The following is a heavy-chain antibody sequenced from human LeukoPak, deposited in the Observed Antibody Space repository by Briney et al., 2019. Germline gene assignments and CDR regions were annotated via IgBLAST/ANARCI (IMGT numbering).Heavy chain of an antibody. CDR2: IGGSSRTT. D-gene: IGHD3-22*01. CDR1: GFTLSDYP. J-gene: IGHJ5*02. V-gene: IGHV3-23*01. CDR3: AKDPYYYDFDP. Sequence: GGSLRLSCVGSGFTLSDYPMSWVRQAPGKGLEWVSGIGGSSRTTYYADSVKGRFTISSDSSKNTLYLQMNSLRAEDTAVYYCAKDPYYYDFDPWGQGTLVTVSS.